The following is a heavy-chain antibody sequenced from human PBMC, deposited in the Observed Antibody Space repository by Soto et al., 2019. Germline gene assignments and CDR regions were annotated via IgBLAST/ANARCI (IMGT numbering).Heavy chain of an antibody. CDR1: GFTFSNAW. CDR2: IQSDFDGGTT. J-gene: IGHJ4*02. V-gene: IGHV3-15*07. Sequence: GGSLRLSCAASGFTFSNAWMSWVRQAPGKGLEWVGRIQSDFDGGTTDYTSPVKGRFVISRDDSKNTLYLQMNSLKTEDTAVYYCVEGVSRFDCWGQGTLVTVSS. D-gene: IGHD3-10*01. CDR3: VEGVSRFDC.